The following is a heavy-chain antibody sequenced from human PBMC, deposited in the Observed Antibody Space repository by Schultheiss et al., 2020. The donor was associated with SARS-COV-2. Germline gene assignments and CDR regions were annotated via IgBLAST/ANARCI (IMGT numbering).Heavy chain of an antibody. CDR2: IYSGGST. CDR3: AKVNYDYVWGVELGY. D-gene: IGHD3-16*01. Sequence: GGSLRLSCEASGLTVRNNYMTWVRQVPGKGLEWVSIIYSGGSTYYADSVKGRFTISRDDSKNTLYLQMNGLRAEDTAVYYCAKVNYDYVWGVELGYWGQGTLVTVSS. V-gene: IGHV3-53*01. J-gene: IGHJ4*02. CDR1: GLTVRNNY.